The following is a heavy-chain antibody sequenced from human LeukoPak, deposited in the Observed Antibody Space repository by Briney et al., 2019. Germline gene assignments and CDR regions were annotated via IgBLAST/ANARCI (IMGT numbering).Heavy chain of an antibody. CDR1: GGTFSSYA. CDR3: ARDVMAYYYDSSGGDAFDI. Sequence: SVKVSCKASGGTFSSYAISWVRQAPGQGLEWMGGIITLFGTANYAQKFQGRVTITADESTSTAYMELSSLRSEDTAVYYCARDVMAYYYDSSGGDAFDIWGQGTMVTVSS. V-gene: IGHV1-69*13. J-gene: IGHJ3*02. D-gene: IGHD3-22*01. CDR2: IITLFGTA.